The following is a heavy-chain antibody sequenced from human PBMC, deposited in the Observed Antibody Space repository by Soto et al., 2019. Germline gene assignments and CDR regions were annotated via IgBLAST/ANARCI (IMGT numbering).Heavy chain of an antibody. CDR2: ISHDGRSK. V-gene: IGHV3-30*04. Sequence: QVQLVESGGGVVQPGRSLRLSCAASEFTFNRHAMHWVRQAPGKGLEWVAVISHDGRSKYYADSLKWRFTISRDNSMNTLDLQMNSLRAEDTAIYFCARVSGHVYATLHGPFDYWGQGTLVTVSS. CDR3: ARVSGHVYATLHGPFDY. CDR1: EFTFNRHA. D-gene: IGHD2-8*01. J-gene: IGHJ4*02.